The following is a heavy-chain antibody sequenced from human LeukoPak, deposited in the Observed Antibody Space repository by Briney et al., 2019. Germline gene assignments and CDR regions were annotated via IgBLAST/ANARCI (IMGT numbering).Heavy chain of an antibody. Sequence: GASVKVSCKAFGYTFTSNYMHWVRQAPGQGPEWMGVISPSGGSTTYAQKFQGRVTLTRDMSTSTDYLELSSLRSEDTAVYYCARGRGGLAYYDSSGYYYGLDYWGQGTLVTVSS. CDR2: ISPSGGST. V-gene: IGHV1-46*01. D-gene: IGHD3-22*01. J-gene: IGHJ4*02. CDR1: GYTFTSNY. CDR3: ARGRGGLAYYDSSGYYYGLDY.